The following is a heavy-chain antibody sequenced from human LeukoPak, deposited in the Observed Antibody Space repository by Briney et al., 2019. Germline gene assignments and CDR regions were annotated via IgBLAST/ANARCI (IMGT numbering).Heavy chain of an antibody. V-gene: IGHV3-9*01. CDR2: ITWNSRSI. D-gene: IGHD2-15*01. J-gene: IGHJ3*02. CDR3: AGESGRSYAFDI. CDR1: GFTFDDYA. Sequence: GGSLRLSCAASGFTFDDYAMHWVRQAPGKGLEWVSGITWNSRSIGYADSVKGRFTISRDNSKNTLYLQMNSLRAEDTAVYYCAGESGRSYAFDIWGQGTMVTVSS.